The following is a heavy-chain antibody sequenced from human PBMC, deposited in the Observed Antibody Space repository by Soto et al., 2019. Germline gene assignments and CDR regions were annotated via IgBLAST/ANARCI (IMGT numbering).Heavy chain of an antibody. Sequence: SETLSLTCTVSGGSISSGGYYWSWIRQHPGKGLEWIGYIYYSGSTYYNPSLKSRVTISVDTSKNQFSLKLSSVTAADTAVYYCARDISQWFSSPGNWFDPWGQGTLVTVSS. CDR3: ARDISQWFSSPGNWFDP. J-gene: IGHJ5*02. V-gene: IGHV4-31*03. CDR2: IYYSGST. CDR1: GGSISSGGYY. D-gene: IGHD3-22*01.